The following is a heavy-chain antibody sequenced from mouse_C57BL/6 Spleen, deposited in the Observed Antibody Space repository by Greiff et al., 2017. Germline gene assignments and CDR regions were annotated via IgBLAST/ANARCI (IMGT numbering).Heavy chain of an antibody. CDR2: ISGGGGNT. D-gene: IGHD4-1*01. V-gene: IGHV5-9*01. Sequence: EVKVVESGGGLVKPGGSLKLSCAASGFTFSSYTMSWVRQTPEKRLEWVATISGGGGNTYYPDSVKGRFTISRDNAKNTLYLQMSSLRSEDTALYYCARINWDEAWFAYWGQGTLVTVSA. CDR1: GFTFSSYT. J-gene: IGHJ3*01. CDR3: ARINWDEAWFAY.